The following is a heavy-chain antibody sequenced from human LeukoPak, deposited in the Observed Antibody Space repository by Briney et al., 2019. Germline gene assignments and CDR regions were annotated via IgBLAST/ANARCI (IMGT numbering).Heavy chain of an antibody. Sequence: ASVKVSCKASGYTFTGYYIHWVRQAPGQRLEWMGWINAGNGNTKYSQKFQGRVTITRDTSASTAYMELSSLRSEDTAVYYCARDLSSSWYEGDAFDIWGQGTMVTVSS. D-gene: IGHD6-13*01. CDR1: GYTFTGYY. CDR3: ARDLSSSWYEGDAFDI. J-gene: IGHJ3*02. CDR2: INAGNGNT. V-gene: IGHV1-3*01.